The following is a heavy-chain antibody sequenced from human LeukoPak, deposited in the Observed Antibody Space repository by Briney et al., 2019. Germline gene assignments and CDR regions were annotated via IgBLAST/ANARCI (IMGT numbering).Heavy chain of an antibody. Sequence: PSETLSLTCAVYGGSFSGYYWSWIRQPPGKGLEWIGEINHSGSTNYNPSLKSRVTISVDTSKNQFSLKLSCVTAADTAVYYCARGRSSGWYRGGFDYWGQGTLVTVSS. D-gene: IGHD6-19*01. CDR3: ARGRSSGWYRGGFDY. CDR2: INHSGST. J-gene: IGHJ4*02. CDR1: GGSFSGYY. V-gene: IGHV4-34*01.